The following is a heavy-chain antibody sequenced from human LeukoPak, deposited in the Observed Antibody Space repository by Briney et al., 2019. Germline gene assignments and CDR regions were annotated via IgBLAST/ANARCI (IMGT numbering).Heavy chain of an antibody. CDR2: IIPIFGTA. V-gene: IGHV1-69*13. CDR3: ARCRARNWLVYYYYYMDV. D-gene: IGHD3-9*01. Sequence: GASVKVSCKASGGTFSSYAISWVRQAPGQGLEWMGGIIPIFGTANYAQKFQGRVTITADEPTSTAYMELSSLRSEDTAVYYCARCRARNWLVYYYYYMDVWGKGTTVTISS. J-gene: IGHJ6*03. CDR1: GGTFSSYA.